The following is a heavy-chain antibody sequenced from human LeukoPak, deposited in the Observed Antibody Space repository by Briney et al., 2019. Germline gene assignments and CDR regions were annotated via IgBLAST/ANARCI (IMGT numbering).Heavy chain of an antibody. CDR3: ARVLGSLTIFGVVFGY. J-gene: IGHJ4*02. CDR1: GYTFTVYY. D-gene: IGHD3-3*01. V-gene: IGHV1-2*02. CDR2: INPNNGDT. Sequence: ASVTVSFTASGYTFTVYYLHWVRQAPGQGLEWMGWINPNNGDTDYAQKFQGRVTMTRDTSISTAYMELSSLRSDDTAVYYCARVLGSLTIFGVVFGYWGQGTLVTISS.